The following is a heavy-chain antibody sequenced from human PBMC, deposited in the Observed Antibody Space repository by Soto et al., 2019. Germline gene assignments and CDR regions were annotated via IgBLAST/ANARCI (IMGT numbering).Heavy chain of an antibody. CDR3: AKYSSGWYTFDY. D-gene: IGHD6-19*01. J-gene: IGHJ4*02. V-gene: IGHV3-23*01. Sequence: GGSLRLSCAASGFTFSSYAMGWVRQAPGKGLEWVSAITGSTGTTYYADSVKGRFTISIDNSKNTLYLQMNSLRAEDTAVYYCAKYSSGWYTFDYWGQGTLVTVSS. CDR1: GFTFSSYA. CDR2: ITGSTGTT.